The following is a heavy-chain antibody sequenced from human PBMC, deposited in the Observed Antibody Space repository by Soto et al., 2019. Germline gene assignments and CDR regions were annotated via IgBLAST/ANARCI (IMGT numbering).Heavy chain of an antibody. CDR2: ITGGGHNT. V-gene: IGHV3-23*01. Sequence: GGSLRLSCAASGFTFSSYAMSWVRQAPGEGLAWVSTITGGGHNTYYADSVKGRFTISRDNSKSTVYLQMNSLRAEDTAIYYCAKGFQFGSAMDVWGQGTTVTVSS. CDR3: AKGFQFGSAMDV. CDR1: GFTFSSYA. J-gene: IGHJ6*02. D-gene: IGHD3-10*01.